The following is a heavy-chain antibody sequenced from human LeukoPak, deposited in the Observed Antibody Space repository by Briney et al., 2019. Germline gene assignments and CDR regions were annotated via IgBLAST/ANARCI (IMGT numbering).Heavy chain of an antibody. CDR2: ISYSGGT. CDR3: AKHTMLTGHAFDF. V-gene: IGHV4-39*01. J-gene: IGHJ3*01. CDR1: GGSINSSTYY. D-gene: IGHD3-10*02. Sequence: PSETLSLTCTVSGGSINSSTYYWGWVRQPPGEGLEWIGSISYSGGTYYNPSLKSRVTISVDTSKNQFSLNLSSVTAADTAVYYCAKHTMLTGHAFDFWGQGTLVTVSS.